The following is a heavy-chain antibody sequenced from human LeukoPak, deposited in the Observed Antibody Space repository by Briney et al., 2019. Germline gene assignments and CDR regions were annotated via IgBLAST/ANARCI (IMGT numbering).Heavy chain of an antibody. CDR2: IYYSGST. CDR1: GGSISSYY. D-gene: IGHD1-14*01. V-gene: IGHV4-59*12. J-gene: IGHJ4*02. CDR3: ARSRRGTTDGFFGY. Sequence: SETLSLTCTVSGGSISSYYWSWIRQPPGKGLEWIGYIYYSGSTNYNPSLKSRVTISVDTSKNQFSLKLSSVTAADTAVYYCARSRRGTTDGFFGYWGQGTLVTVSS.